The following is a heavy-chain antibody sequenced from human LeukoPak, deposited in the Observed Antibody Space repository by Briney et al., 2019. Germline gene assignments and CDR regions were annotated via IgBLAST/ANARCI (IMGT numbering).Heavy chain of an antibody. CDR2: MNPNSGNT. Sequence: ASVKVSCKASGYTFTTYDISWVRQATGQGLEWMGWMNPNSGNTGYAQKFQGRVTMTRNTSITTAYMELSSLRSEDTAVYYCARGGGSGHKENWFDPWGQGTLVTVSS. CDR1: GYTFTTYD. V-gene: IGHV1-8*01. D-gene: IGHD6-19*01. CDR3: ARGGGSGHKENWFDP. J-gene: IGHJ5*02.